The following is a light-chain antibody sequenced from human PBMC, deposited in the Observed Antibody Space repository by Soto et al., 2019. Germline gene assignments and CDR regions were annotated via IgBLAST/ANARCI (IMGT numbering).Light chain of an antibody. V-gene: IGKV3-15*01. J-gene: IGKJ1*01. Sequence: EIVMTQSPATLSVSPGERAILSCRASQSVDSKLAWYQKKPGQGPGLLIYGAPSRATGIPARFSGSGSGTEFTLTISSLQSEDFAVYYCQHYSTWLWTFGQGTKVEIK. CDR1: QSVDSK. CDR3: QHYSTWLWT. CDR2: GAP.